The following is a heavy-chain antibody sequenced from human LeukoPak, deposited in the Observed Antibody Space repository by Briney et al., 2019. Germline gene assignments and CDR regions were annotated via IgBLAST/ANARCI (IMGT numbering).Heavy chain of an antibody. D-gene: IGHD2-15*01. V-gene: IGHV1-46*01. J-gene: IGHJ4*02. Sequence: ASVKVSCKASGGTFSSYAISWVRQAPGQGLEWMGIINPSGGSTSYAQKFQGRVTMTRDTSTSTVYMELSSLRSEDTAVYYCAREGRCSGGSCFDYWGQGTLVTVSS. CDR2: INPSGGST. CDR3: AREGRCSGGSCFDY. CDR1: GGTFSSYA.